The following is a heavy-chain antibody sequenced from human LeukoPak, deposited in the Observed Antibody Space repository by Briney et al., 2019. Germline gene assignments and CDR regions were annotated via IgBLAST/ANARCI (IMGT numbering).Heavy chain of an antibody. CDR2: FYTSGST. CDR3: TVYCSGGSCRDRLDY. V-gene: IGHV4-4*07. CDR1: GGSISSYY. J-gene: IGHJ4*02. D-gene: IGHD2-15*01. Sequence: SETLSLTCTVSGGSISSYYWSWIRQPAGKGLEWIGRFYTSGSTKYNPSLKSRVTMSEDTSKNQFSLKLSSVTAADTAVYYCTVYCSGGSCRDRLDYWGQGTLVTVSS.